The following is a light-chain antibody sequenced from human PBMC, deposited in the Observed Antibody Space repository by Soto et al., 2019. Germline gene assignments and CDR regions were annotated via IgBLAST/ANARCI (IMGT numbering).Light chain of an antibody. CDR2: GAS. CDR1: QSISTT. Sequence: EIVMTQSPATLSVSPGEGVTLSCRASQSISTTLAWYQQRPGQTPRLLIYGASTRATGIPARFSGSGSGTEFTLTISSLQSEDFAVYYCQQYYKWPPFTFGPGTKVDI. CDR3: QQYYKWPPFT. J-gene: IGKJ3*01. V-gene: IGKV3D-15*01.